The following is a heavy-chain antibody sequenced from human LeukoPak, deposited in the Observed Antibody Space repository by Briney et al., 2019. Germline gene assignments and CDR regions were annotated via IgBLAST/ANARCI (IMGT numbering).Heavy chain of an antibody. V-gene: IGHV3-21*01. D-gene: IGHD6-6*01. J-gene: IGHJ3*02. CDR2: ISSSNNI. Sequence: GGSLRLSCAAYGFTFSSYTMNWVRQAPGKGLEWVSCISSSNNIYYADSVKGRFTISRDNAKKSAYLQMNSLRAEDTAVYYCARDRTAAWTDDAFDIWGQGTMVTVSS. CDR3: ARDRTAAWTDDAFDI. CDR1: GFTFSSYT.